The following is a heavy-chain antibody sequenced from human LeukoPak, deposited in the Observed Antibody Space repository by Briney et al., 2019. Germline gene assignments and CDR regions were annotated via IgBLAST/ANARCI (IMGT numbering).Heavy chain of an antibody. J-gene: IGHJ4*02. CDR3: ARGRIVKKFGLDY. D-gene: IGHD3-10*01. V-gene: IGHV3-30*01. Sequence: GRSLRLSCAASGFTFSNYAMHWVRQAPGKGLEWVAAISYDGSIKYYVDSVKGRFTISRDNSKNTLYLEMISLRAEDTAVYFCARGRIVKKFGLDYWGQGSRVTVSS. CDR1: GFTFSNYA. CDR2: ISYDGSIK.